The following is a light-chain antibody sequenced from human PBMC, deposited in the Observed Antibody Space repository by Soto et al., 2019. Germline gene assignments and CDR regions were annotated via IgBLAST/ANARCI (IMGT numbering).Light chain of an antibody. Sequence: EIVLTQSPGTLSLSPGERATLSCRASQSVSSSYLAWYQQKPGQAPRLLIYGASSRATGIPDRFSGSGSGAYFTLPISRLEPEDFAVYYCQPYGSEHRTFGQGTKLEIK. CDR2: GAS. CDR1: QSVSSSY. CDR3: QPYGSEHRT. J-gene: IGKJ1*01. V-gene: IGKV3-20*01.